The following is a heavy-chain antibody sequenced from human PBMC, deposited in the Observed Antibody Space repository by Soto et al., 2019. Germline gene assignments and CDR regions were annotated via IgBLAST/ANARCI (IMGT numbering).Heavy chain of an antibody. J-gene: IGHJ6*02. V-gene: IGHV1-58*01. CDR3: GGGGYAKLLYYPSSYYYGMDV. CDR1: GFTFTASA. D-gene: IGHD3-22*01. CDR2: IVVGSGKT. Sequence: QMQLVQSGPEVQKPGTSVKVSCKASGFTFTASAVQWVRQARGQRLEWIGWIVVGSGKTNYAENFRERVTITREPSTRTGYMGGTGLRSEDTAVYYWGGGGYAKLLYYPSSYYYGMDVWGQGTTVTVSS.